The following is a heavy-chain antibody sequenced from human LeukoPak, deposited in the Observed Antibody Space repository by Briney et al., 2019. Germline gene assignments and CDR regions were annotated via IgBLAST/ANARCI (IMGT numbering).Heavy chain of an antibody. CDR3: ARAPAAPIVGATLYYFDY. CDR1: GGTFSSYT. J-gene: IGHJ4*02. Sequence: ASVKVSCKASGGTFSSYTISWVRQAPGQGLEWMGRIIPILGIANYAQKFQGRVSITADESTSTAYMELSSLRSEDTAVYYCARAPAAPIVGATLYYFDYWGQGTLVTVSS. CDR2: IIPILGIA. V-gene: IGHV1-69*02. D-gene: IGHD1-26*01.